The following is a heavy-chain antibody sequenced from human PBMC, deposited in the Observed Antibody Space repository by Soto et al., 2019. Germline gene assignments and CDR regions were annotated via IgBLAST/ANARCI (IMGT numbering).Heavy chain of an antibody. Sequence: GASVKVSCKASGYTFTSYYMHWVRQAPGQGLEWMGIINPSGGSTSYAQKFQGRVTMTRDTSTSTVYMELSSLRSEDTAVYYCARVYRGYKSPPFRVDGMDVWGQGTTVTVFS. CDR3: ARVYRGYKSPPFRVDGMDV. V-gene: IGHV1-46*01. J-gene: IGHJ6*02. D-gene: IGHD5-12*01. CDR1: GYTFTSYY. CDR2: INPSGGST.